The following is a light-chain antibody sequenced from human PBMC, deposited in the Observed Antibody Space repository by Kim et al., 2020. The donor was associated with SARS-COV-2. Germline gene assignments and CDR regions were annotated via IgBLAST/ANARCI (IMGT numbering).Light chain of an antibody. CDR2: GEN. CDR1: ILRNYY. Sequence: SSELTHDPAVSVALGQTVRITCQGDILRNYYATWYQQKPGQAPVVVIYGENKRPSGIPDRFSGSTSGNTASLTITGAQAEDEADYHCDSRDSSGYQVVFGAGTQLTVL. CDR3: DSRDSSGYQVV. V-gene: IGLV3-19*01. J-gene: IGLJ2*01.